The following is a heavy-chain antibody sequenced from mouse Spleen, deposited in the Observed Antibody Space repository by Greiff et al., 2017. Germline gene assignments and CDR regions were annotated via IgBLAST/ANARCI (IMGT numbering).Heavy chain of an antibody. D-gene: IGHD6-5*01. Sequence: QVQLQQSGTELVKPGASVKLSCKASGYTFTSYWMHWVKQRPGQGLEWIGNINPSNGGTNYNEKFKSKATLTVDKSSSTAYMQLSSLTSEDSAVYYCARPLWSHYAMDYWGQGTSVTVSS. CDR3: ARPLWSHYAMDY. CDR1: GYTFTSYW. CDR2: INPSNGGT. V-gene: IGHV1-53*01. J-gene: IGHJ4*01.